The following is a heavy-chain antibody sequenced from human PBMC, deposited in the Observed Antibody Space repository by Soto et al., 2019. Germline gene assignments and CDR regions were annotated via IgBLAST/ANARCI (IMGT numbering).Heavy chain of an antibody. V-gene: IGHV1-18*01. Sequence: ASVKVSCKASGYIFVNYGIAWVRQAPGQGLEWMGWISTYTGNTHSATKIQGRLTMTTDTSTSTAYMELGSLTSDDTSVFYCVMVDNYVTPTPQDVWGQGTTVTVSS. D-gene: IGHD3-16*01. CDR2: ISTYTGNT. J-gene: IGHJ6*02. CDR1: GYIFVNYG. CDR3: VMVDNYVTPTPQDV.